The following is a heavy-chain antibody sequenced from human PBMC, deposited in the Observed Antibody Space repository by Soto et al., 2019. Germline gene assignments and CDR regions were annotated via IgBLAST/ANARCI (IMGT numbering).Heavy chain of an antibody. CDR3: AKGSRMWTPDY. V-gene: IGHV1-3*01. CDR1: GYTFTDYA. Sequence: ASVRVSCKASGYTFTDYAIHWVRQAPGQRLEWMGWIAPGNGNTKYSQNFQGRVTITRDTSATTAYMELSSLRSEDTAVYYCAKGSRMWTPDYWGQGTLVTVSS. D-gene: IGHD2-21*01. J-gene: IGHJ4*02. CDR2: IAPGNGNT.